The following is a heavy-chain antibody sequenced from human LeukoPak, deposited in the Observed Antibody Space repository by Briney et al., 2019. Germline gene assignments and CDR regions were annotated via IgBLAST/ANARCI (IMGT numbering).Heavy chain of an antibody. CDR1: GFTFSTFA. Sequence: GGSLRLSCAASGFTFSTFAMIWVRQPPGKGLEWVSSIFPSGGEIHYADSVRGRFTISRDNSKSTLSLQMNSLRPEDAAVYYCAKAPVTTCRGAYCYPFDYWGQGTLVTVSS. D-gene: IGHD2-21*01. CDR3: AKAPVTTCRGAYCYPFDY. CDR2: IFPSGGEI. V-gene: IGHV3-23*01. J-gene: IGHJ4*02.